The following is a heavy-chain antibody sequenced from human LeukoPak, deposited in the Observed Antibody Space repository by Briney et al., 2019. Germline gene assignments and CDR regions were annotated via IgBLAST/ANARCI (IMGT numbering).Heavy chain of an antibody. V-gene: IGHV3-74*01. Sequence: GGSLRLSCAASGFTFSSYWMHWVRQAPGKGLVWVSRINSDGSRTSYADSVKGRFTISRDNAKNSLYLQMNSLRVEDTAVYYCARDPLYCGGDCYHDYWGQGTLVTVSS. CDR1: GFTFSSYW. J-gene: IGHJ4*02. CDR3: ARDPLYCGGDCYHDY. D-gene: IGHD2-21*02. CDR2: INSDGSRT.